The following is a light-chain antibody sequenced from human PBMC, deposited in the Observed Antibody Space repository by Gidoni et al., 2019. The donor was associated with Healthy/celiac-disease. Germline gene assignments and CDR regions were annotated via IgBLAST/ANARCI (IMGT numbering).Light chain of an antibody. Sequence: DIQMTQPPSSLSASVGDRVTITCRASQSISSYLNWYQQKPGKAPKLLIYAASSLQSGVPSRFSGSGSGTDFTLTISSLQPEDFATYYCQQSYSTPRGTFGQGTKLEIK. J-gene: IGKJ2*01. CDR2: AAS. CDR3: QQSYSTPRGT. CDR1: QSISSY. V-gene: IGKV1-39*01.